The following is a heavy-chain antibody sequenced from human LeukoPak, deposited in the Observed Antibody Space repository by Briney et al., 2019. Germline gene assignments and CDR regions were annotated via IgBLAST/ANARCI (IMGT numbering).Heavy chain of an antibody. J-gene: IGHJ4*02. D-gene: IGHD3-10*01. CDR1: GFSFSSYT. V-gene: IGHV3-30*02. Sequence: GGSLRLSCAASGFSFSSYTMNWVRQAPGKGLEWVAFIRNDGSNKYYAESVKGRFTISRDNSKNTLYLQMNSLRVEDTAVYYCAKDFLKSITLIRGVRSWVGYFDSWGQGTLVTVSS. CDR2: IRNDGSNK. CDR3: AKDFLKSITLIRGVRSWVGYFDS.